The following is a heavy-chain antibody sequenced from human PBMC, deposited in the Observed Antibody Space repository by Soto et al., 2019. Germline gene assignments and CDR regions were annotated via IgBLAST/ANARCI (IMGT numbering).Heavy chain of an antibody. D-gene: IGHD2-2*01. CDR1: GFTFSSYA. Sequence: PLGVLRLSCAASGFTFSSYAMSWVRQAPGKGLEWVSAISGSGGSTYYADSVKGRFTISRDNSKNTLYLQMNSLRAEDTAVYYCAKGPPVPVGAPAVGYYFDYWGQGTLVTVSS. V-gene: IGHV3-23*01. CDR2: ISGSGGST. J-gene: IGHJ4*02. CDR3: AKGPPVPVGAPAVGYYFDY.